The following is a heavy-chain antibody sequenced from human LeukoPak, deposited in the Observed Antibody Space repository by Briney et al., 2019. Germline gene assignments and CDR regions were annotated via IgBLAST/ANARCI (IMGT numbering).Heavy chain of an antibody. J-gene: IGHJ5*02. V-gene: IGHV4-4*07. CDR1: GGSISSYY. CDR3: ARDRYCSSTSCYSRWFDP. D-gene: IGHD2-2*02. CDR2: IYTSGST. Sequence: PSETLSLTCTVSGGSISSYYWSWIRQPAGKGLEWIGRIYTSGSTNYNPSLKSRVTMSVDTSKNQFSLKLSSVTAADTAVYYCARDRYCSSTSCYSRWFDPWGQGTLVTVSS.